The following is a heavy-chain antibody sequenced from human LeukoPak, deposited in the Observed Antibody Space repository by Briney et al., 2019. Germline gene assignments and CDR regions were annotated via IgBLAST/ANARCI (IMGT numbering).Heavy chain of an antibody. J-gene: IGHJ4*02. Sequence: SETLSLTCTVSGGSISSSSYYWGWIRQPPGKGLEWIGSIYHSGSTYYNPSLKSRVTISVDTSKNQFSLKLSSVTAADTAVYYCAREGSTIFGVVIYLWPRGYSGYDYGGDFDYWGQGTLVTVSS. V-gene: IGHV4-39*07. D-gene: IGHD5-12*01. CDR2: IYHSGST. CDR3: AREGSTIFGVVIYLWPRGYSGYDYGGDFDY. CDR1: GGSISSSSYY.